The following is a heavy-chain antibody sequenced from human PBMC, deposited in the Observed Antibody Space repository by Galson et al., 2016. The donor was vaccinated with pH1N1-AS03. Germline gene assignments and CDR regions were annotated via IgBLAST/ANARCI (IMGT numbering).Heavy chain of an antibody. Sequence: SVKVSCKASGYNFGDYYIHWVRQAPGQGLEWMGWISPTTGGTDYAQNLLDRVTMTRETSINTAYMELSSLKLDDTAVYYCAREVSTTFGGTPLGGWFDPWGQGTLVTVSS. J-gene: IGHJ5*02. CDR3: AREVSTTFGGTPLGGWFDP. V-gene: IGHV1-2*02. D-gene: IGHD3-16*01. CDR2: ISPTTGGT. CDR1: GYNFGDYY.